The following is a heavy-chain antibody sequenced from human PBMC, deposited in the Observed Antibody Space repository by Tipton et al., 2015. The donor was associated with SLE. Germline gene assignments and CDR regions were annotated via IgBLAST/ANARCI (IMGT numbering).Heavy chain of an antibody. J-gene: IGHJ4*02. D-gene: IGHD5-12*01. CDR2: INQDGSEK. Sequence: SLRLSCAASGFTFTTYWMSGVRQAPGKGLEWVANINQDGSEKYYVDSVKGRFTISRDNAKNSMYLQMNSLRAEDTAVYYCARMCAYDWRYWGQGTLVTVSS. CDR3: ARMCAYDWRY. CDR1: GFTFTTYW. V-gene: IGHV3-7*01.